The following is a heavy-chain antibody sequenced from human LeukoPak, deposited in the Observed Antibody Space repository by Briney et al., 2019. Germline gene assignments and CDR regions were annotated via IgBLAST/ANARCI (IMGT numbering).Heavy chain of an antibody. D-gene: IGHD3-16*01. CDR1: GGSISSYY. V-gene: IGHV4-4*07. Sequence: SETLSLTCTVSGGSISSYYWSWIRQPAGKGLEWIGRIYTSGSTNYNPSLKSRVTMSVDTSKNQFSLKLSSVTAADTAVYYCARDVTPIGASLFDPWGQGTLVTVSP. J-gene: IGHJ5*02. CDR3: ARDVTPIGASLFDP. CDR2: IYTSGST.